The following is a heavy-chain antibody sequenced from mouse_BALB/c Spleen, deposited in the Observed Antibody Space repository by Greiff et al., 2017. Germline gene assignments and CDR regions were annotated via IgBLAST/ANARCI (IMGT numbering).Heavy chain of an antibody. CDR2: ISSGGSYT. CDR1: GFTFSSYA. V-gene: IGHV5-9-3*01. Sequence: EVKLVESGGGLVKPGGSLKLSCAASGFTFSSYAMSWVRQTPEKRLEWVATISSGGSYTYYPDSVKGRFTISRDNAKNTLYLQMSSLRSEDTAMYYCARHGENAMDYWGQGTSVTVSS. CDR3: ARHGENAMDY. J-gene: IGHJ4*01.